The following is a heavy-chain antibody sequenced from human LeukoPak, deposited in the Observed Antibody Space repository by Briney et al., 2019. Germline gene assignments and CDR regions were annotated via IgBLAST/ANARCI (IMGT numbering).Heavy chain of an antibody. CDR1: GFTFSSYW. CDR3: ARDYGGNSGEVRYDY. V-gene: IGHV3-74*01. J-gene: IGHJ4*02. CDR2: INSDGSST. Sequence: PGGSLRLSCAASGFTFSSYWMHWVRQAPGKGLVWVSRINSDGSSTSYADSVKGRFTISRDNAKNTLYLQMNSLRAEDTAVYYCARDYGGNSGEVRYDYWGQGTLVIVSS. D-gene: IGHD4-23*01.